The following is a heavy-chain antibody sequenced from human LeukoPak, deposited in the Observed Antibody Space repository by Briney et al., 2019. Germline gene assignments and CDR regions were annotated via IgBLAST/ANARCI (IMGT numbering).Heavy chain of an antibody. D-gene: IGHD3-22*01. CDR2: IYYSGST. Sequence: SETLSLTCTVSGGSISSSSYYWGWIRQPPGKGLEWIVSIYYSGSTYYNPSLKSRVTISVDTSKNQFSLKLSSVTAADTAVYYCVRDGDYYDSGGYGNIWGQGTLVTVSS. J-gene: IGHJ4*02. V-gene: IGHV4-39*07. CDR1: GGSISSSSYY. CDR3: VRDGDYYDSGGYGNI.